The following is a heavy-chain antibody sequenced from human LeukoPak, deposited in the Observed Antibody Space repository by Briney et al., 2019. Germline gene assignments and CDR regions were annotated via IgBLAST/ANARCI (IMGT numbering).Heavy chain of an antibody. V-gene: IGHV3-23*01. J-gene: IGHJ4*02. Sequence: GGSLRLSCAASGVTSTSYAMSWVRQAPGKGLEWVSAISGSGGSTYYADSVKGRFTISRDNSKSTLFLQMNSLRAEDTAVYYCAKDPRVGSRVATPCHWGQGTLVTVSS. D-gene: IGHD5-24*01. CDR2: ISGSGGST. CDR3: AKDPRVGSRVATPCH. CDR1: GVTSTSYA.